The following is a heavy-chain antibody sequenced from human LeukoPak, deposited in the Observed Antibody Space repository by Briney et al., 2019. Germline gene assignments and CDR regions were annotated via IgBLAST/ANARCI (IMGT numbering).Heavy chain of an antibody. V-gene: IGHV5-51*01. D-gene: IGHD2-15*01. CDR1: EYTFTSYW. CDR3: ARRGGHCSGADCYSFDS. CDR2: VNPGNSDT. J-gene: IGHJ4*02. Sequence: GESLKISCKGFEYTFTSYWIAWVRQIPGKGLEWMGIVNPGNSDTRYNPSFQGQVTISADKSISTAYLQWNSLKASDTAMYYCARRGGHCSGADCYSFDSWGQGTLVTVSS.